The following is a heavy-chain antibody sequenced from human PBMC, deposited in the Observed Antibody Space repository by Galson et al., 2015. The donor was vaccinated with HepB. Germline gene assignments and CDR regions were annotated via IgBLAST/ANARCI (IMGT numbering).Heavy chain of an antibody. Sequence: SLRLSCAASGFTFDDYAMHWVRQAPGKGLEWVSGISWNSGSIGYADSVKDRFTISRDNAKNSLYLQMNSLRAEDTALYYCAKDTHGYSSSWYIDYWGQGTLVTVSS. J-gene: IGHJ4*02. D-gene: IGHD6-13*01. V-gene: IGHV3-9*01. CDR1: GFTFDDYA. CDR2: ISWNSGSI. CDR3: AKDTHGYSSSWYIDY.